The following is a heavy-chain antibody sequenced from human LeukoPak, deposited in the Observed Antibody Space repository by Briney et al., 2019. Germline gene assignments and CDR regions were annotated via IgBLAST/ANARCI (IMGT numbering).Heavy chain of an antibody. V-gene: IGHV3-30*02. CDR1: GFTFSSYG. Sequence: AGGSLRLSCAASGFTFSSYGMHWVRQAPGKGLEWVAFIRYDGSNKYYADSVKGRFTISRDNSKNTLYLQMNSLRAEDTAVYYCARDGAYSSSPRFDPWGQGTLVTVSS. D-gene: IGHD6-6*01. CDR3: ARDGAYSSSPRFDP. J-gene: IGHJ5*02. CDR2: IRYDGSNK.